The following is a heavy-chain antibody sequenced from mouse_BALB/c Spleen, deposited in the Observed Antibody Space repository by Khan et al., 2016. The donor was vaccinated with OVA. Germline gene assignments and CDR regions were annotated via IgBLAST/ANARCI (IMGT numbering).Heavy chain of an antibody. J-gene: IGHJ4*01. Sequence: DLVKPGTSVKLYCKASGYTFTSYLINWIKQRPGQGLEWIGRIGPGSSNTYYNEMFKGKAALTVDTSSSTAYIQLSSLSSEDSAVYFCPRENYYGRSCYAMDYWGQVTSGTVSP. V-gene: IGHV1S41*01. D-gene: IGHD1-1*01. CDR1: GYTFTSYL. CDR2: IGPGSSNT. CDR3: PRENYYGRSCYAMDY.